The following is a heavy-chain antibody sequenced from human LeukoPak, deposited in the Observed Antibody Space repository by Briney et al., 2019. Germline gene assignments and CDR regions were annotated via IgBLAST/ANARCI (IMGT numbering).Heavy chain of an antibody. V-gene: IGHV3-11*04. CDR1: GFTFSDYY. CDR3: ARSEPKGTITVFDY. J-gene: IGHJ4*02. Sequence: GGSLRLSCAASGFTFSDYYMSWIRQAPGKGLERLSYISSSSSTIYYADSVKGRFTISRDNARNSLYLQMNSLRAEDTAVYYCARSEPKGTITVFDYWGQGTLVTVSS. CDR2: ISSSSSTI. D-gene: IGHD5-24*01.